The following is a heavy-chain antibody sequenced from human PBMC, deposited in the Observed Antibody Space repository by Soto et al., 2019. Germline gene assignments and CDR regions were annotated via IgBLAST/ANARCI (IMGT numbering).Heavy chain of an antibody. CDR3: ASQGGYSLKGGAFDI. D-gene: IGHD5-12*01. CDR2: IYPGDSDT. CDR1: GYSFTSYW. V-gene: IGHV5-51*01. Sequence: GESLKISCKGSGYSFTSYWIGWVRQMPGKGLEWMGIIYPGDSDTRYSPSFQGQVTISADKSISTAYLQWSSLKASDTAMYYGASQGGYSLKGGAFDIWGQGTMVTVSS. J-gene: IGHJ3*02.